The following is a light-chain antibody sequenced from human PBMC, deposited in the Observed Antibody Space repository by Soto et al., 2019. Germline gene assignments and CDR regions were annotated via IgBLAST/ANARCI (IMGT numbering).Light chain of an antibody. CDR1: QTISSW. V-gene: IGKV1-5*03. J-gene: IGKJ1*01. CDR2: KAS. CDR3: QHSRRYSGT. Sequence: DLERTQGDPTGSESVGGGASIACGASQTISSWLAWYQQKPGKAPKLLIYKASTLKSGVPSRFSRRGTCTEFAFPLSRLHHEEFAIYNCQHSRRYSGTLGPGTKVDI.